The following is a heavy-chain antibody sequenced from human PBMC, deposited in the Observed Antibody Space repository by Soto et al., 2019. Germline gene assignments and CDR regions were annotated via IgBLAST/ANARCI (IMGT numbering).Heavy chain of an antibody. CDR3: AIRIYCPRNTCFDD. D-gene: IGHD2-15*01. CDR1: GFTVRSSY. J-gene: IGHJ4*01. Sequence: GGSLRLSCAASGFTVRSSYMSWVRQVPGKGLEWVSIIYSDDYTYYAASVKGRFTISRDNSRNTLYLQMSSLRAEDTAVYYCAIRIYCPRNTCFDDWGQGTLVNVAS. CDR2: IYSDDYT. V-gene: IGHV3-66*01.